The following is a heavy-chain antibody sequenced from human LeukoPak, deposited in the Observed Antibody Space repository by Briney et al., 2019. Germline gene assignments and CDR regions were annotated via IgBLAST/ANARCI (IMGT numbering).Heavy chain of an antibody. Sequence: SETLSHTCTVSGGSISSYYWSWIRQPPGKGLEWIGYIYYSGSTNYNPSLKSRVTISVDTSKNQFSLKLSSVTAADTAVYYCARWVVAATMTNWGQGTLVTVSS. D-gene: IGHD2-15*01. CDR1: GGSISSYY. J-gene: IGHJ4*02. CDR3: ARWVVAATMTN. CDR2: IYYSGST. V-gene: IGHV4-59*01.